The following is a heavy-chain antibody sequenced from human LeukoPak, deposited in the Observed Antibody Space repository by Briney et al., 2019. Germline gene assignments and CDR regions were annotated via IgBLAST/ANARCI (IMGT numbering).Heavy chain of an antibody. CDR1: GFTFSGSA. CDR3: TRQESDFWSGYYTGYFDY. V-gene: IGHV3-73*01. Sequence: GGSLKLSCAASGFTFSGSAMHWDRQASGKGLEWVGRRSKANSYATAYAASVKGRFTISRDDSKNTAYLQMNSLKTEDTAVYYCTRQESDFWSGYYTGYFDYWGQGTLVTVSS. CDR2: RSKANSYAT. D-gene: IGHD3-3*01. J-gene: IGHJ4*02.